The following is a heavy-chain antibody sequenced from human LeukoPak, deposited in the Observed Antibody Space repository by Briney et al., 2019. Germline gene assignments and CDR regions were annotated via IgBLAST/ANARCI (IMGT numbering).Heavy chain of an antibody. D-gene: IGHD2-2*01. Sequence: GGSLRLSCAASGFTFDDYGMSWVRQAPGKGLEWVSGINWNGGSTGYADSVKGRFTISRDNAKNSLYLQMNSLRAEDTALYHCARVSSTSCCYDAFDIWGQGTMVTVSS. CDR3: ARVSSTSCCYDAFDI. V-gene: IGHV3-20*01. J-gene: IGHJ3*02. CDR2: INWNGGST. CDR1: GFTFDDYG.